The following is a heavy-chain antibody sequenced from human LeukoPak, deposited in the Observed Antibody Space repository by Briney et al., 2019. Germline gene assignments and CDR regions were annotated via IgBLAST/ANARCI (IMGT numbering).Heavy chain of an antibody. Sequence: GASVKVSCKASGYTFTSYDINWVRQATGQGLEWMGWMNPNSGNTGYAQKFQGRVTMTRNTSISTAYMELSSLRSEDTAVYYCARRSTVTTLRYYYYYMDVWGKGTTVTISS. CDR3: ARRSTVTTLRYYYYYMDV. D-gene: IGHD4-17*01. CDR1: GYTFTSYD. V-gene: IGHV1-8*01. J-gene: IGHJ6*03. CDR2: MNPNSGNT.